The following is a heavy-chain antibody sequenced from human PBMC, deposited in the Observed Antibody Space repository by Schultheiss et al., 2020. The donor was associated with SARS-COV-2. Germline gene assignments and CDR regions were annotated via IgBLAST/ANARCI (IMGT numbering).Heavy chain of an antibody. CDR3: ARDAGLTPTGGRGMDV. D-gene: IGHD3-16*01. CDR1: GASVSSGSYY. V-gene: IGHV4-61*03. J-gene: IGHJ6*02. CDR2: IYHSGGT. Sequence: SETLSLTCSVSGASVSSGSYYWSWIRQSPGRGLEWIGYIYHSGGTRYHPSLKSRVTISLDTSKNHFFLKLGSVTAADTAVYYCARDAGLTPTGGRGMDVWGQGTTVTVSS.